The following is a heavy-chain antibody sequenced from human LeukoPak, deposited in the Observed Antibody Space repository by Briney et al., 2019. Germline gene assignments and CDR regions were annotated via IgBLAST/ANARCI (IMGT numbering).Heavy chain of an antibody. D-gene: IGHD3-3*01. J-gene: IGHJ4*02. CDR2: IKLDGSEK. CDR3: ARDQYDTWSRRGNFDS. CDR1: GFTFSFYA. Sequence: GGSLRPSCAASGFTFSFYAMTWVRQAPGKGLEWVANIKLDGSEKNYVDSVKGRFTISRDNTKNSLYLQMNSLRVEDTAVFYCARDQYDTWSRRGNFDSWGQGTLVIVSS. V-gene: IGHV3-7*03.